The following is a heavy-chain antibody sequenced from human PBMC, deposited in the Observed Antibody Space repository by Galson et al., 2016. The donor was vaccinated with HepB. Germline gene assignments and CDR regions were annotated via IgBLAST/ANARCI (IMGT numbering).Heavy chain of an antibody. D-gene: IGHD3-10*01. CDR3: AHTSLVQEANYGLDV. CDR2: IYWDESK. CDR1: GFSPSTSGGG. V-gene: IGHV2-5*02. J-gene: IGHJ6*02. Sequence: PALVKPTQTLTLTCTFSGFSPSTSGGGVVWIRQPPGKALEWVALIYWDESKRYSPPLKSRLTITKDTSRKQVVLTMTNMDPGDTATYYCAHTSLVQEANYGLDVWGQGTTVTVS.